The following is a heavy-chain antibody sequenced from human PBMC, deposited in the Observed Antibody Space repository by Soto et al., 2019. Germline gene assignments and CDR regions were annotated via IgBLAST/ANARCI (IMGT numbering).Heavy chain of an antibody. Sequence: QVQLVQSGAEVKKPGSSVKVSCKASGGTFSSYAISWVRQAPGQGLEWMGGIIPIFGTANYAQKFQGRVTITADKSTRTAYMELSSLRSEDTAVYYCARAPKAAAGRYYYYGMDVWGQGTTVTVSS. CDR3: ARAPKAAAGRYYYYGMDV. CDR2: IIPIFGTA. D-gene: IGHD6-13*01. J-gene: IGHJ6*02. V-gene: IGHV1-69*06. CDR1: GGTFSSYA.